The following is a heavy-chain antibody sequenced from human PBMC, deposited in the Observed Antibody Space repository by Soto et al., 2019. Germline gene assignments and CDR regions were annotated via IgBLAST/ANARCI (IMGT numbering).Heavy chain of an antibody. CDR2: ISAYNGNT. Sequence: GASVKVSCKASGYTFTRYGISWVRQAPGQGLEWMGWISAYNGNTNYAQKLQGRVTMTTDTSTSTAYMELRSLRSDDTAVYYCARDIEKGSAWRVIIVGGNAFDYWGQGTLVAVS. D-gene: IGHD3-10*01. V-gene: IGHV1-18*01. J-gene: IGHJ4*02. CDR1: GYTFTRYG. CDR3: ARDIEKGSAWRVIIVGGNAFDY.